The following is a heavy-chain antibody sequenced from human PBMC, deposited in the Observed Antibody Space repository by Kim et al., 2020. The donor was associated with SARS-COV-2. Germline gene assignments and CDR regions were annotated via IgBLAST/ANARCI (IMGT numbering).Heavy chain of an antibody. CDR1: GDRVSTTSAA. V-gene: IGHV6-1*01. CDR3: ARGWLRSGFKY. J-gene: IGHJ4*02. CDR2: TDYSSRWYN. Sequence: SPTLSLTCAISGDRVSTTSAAWPWIRQSPSRGLEWLGRTDYSSRWYNDYAVSVKSRITINPDTSKNQFSLQLNSVTPEDTAVYFCARGWLRSGFKYWGQGTLVTVSS. D-gene: IGHD5-12*01.